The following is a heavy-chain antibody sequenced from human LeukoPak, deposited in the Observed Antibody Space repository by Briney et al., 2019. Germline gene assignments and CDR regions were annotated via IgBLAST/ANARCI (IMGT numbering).Heavy chain of an antibody. CDR1: GGSISSSSYY. V-gene: IGHV4-39*07. J-gene: IGHJ6*03. D-gene: IGHD3-10*01. CDR3: ARVTQNYYGSGLYYYYYYMDV. CDR2: IYYSGST. Sequence: SSETLSLTCTVSGGSISSSSYYWGWIRQPPGKGLEWIGSIYYSGSTYYNPSLKSRVTMSVDTSKNQFSLKLSSVTAADTAVYYCARVTQNYYGSGLYYYYYYMDVWGKGTTVTVSS.